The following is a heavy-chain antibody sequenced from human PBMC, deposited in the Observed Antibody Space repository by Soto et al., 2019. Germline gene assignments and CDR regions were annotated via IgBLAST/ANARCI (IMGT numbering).Heavy chain of an antibody. CDR1: GFTFNFYA. Sequence: WGSLRLSCAASGFTFNFYAVHLFRQSPFKWREWVSGISDSGYSTYYADSVKGRFPVFRDNSKSSLWLQMNSLRSEDTAVYYCGIVKANVNDWGQGALVTVSS. V-gene: IGHV3-23*01. CDR2: ISDSGYST. CDR3: GIVKANVND. J-gene: IGHJ4*02.